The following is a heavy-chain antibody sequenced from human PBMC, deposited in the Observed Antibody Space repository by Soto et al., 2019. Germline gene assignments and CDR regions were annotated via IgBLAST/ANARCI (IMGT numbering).Heavy chain of an antibody. CDR3: ARSAITLSGVVCIPPHYFTEIDF. CDR2: IIPIFGIG. J-gene: IGHJ6*02. D-gene: IGHD3-3*01. Sequence: QVQLVQSGAEVKKPGSSVKVSCKASGGTFNSYAISWVRQAPGQGLEWMGGIIPIFGIGNDAQRFQGRATITADEATGTAYSKLSSVRSEDTDVDYCARSAITLSGVVCIPPHYFTEIDFCAQGTTVTASS. V-gene: IGHV1-69*01. CDR1: GGTFNSYA.